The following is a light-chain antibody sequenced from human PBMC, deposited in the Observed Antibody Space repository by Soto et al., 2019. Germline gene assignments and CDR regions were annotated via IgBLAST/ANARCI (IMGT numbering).Light chain of an antibody. CDR3: QQYFASSWT. CDR1: QSIDNRY. V-gene: IGKV3-20*01. Sequence: DIVLTQSPGTLSSSPGARATLSSRASQSIDNRYLSWYQHKPGQAPRLLIYATSSRATGIPDRFGGSGSGTDFTLTINRLEPEDFAVYYCQQYFASSWTFGQGTKVDIK. J-gene: IGKJ1*01. CDR2: ATS.